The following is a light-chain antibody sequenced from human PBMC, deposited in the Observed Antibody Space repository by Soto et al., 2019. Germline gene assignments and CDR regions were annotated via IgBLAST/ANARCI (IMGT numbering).Light chain of an antibody. CDR1: QSISSNY. J-gene: IGKJ3*01. Sequence: EIVLTQSPGTLSLSPGQRATLSSRASQSISSNYFAWYQQKSGQAPWLLIYGASFRATGIPDRLSGSGSGTDVTLHISRLEPGDLAVYYCQQYGRSTPGFTFGPGTKVHIK. CDR2: GAS. V-gene: IGKV3-20*01. CDR3: QQYGRSTPGFT.